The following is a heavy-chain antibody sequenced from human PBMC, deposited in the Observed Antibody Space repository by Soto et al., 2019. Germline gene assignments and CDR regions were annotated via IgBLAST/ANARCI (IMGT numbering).Heavy chain of an antibody. J-gene: IGHJ6*02. CDR1: GYSFTSYW. CDR3: ARYCSGGSCYRPRFYYYYGMDV. V-gene: IGHV5-10-1*01. Sequence: KVSCKGSGYSFTSYWISWVRQMPGKGLEWMGRIDPSDSYTNYSPSFQGHVTISADKSISTAYLQWSSLKASDTAMYYCARYCSGGSCYRPRFYYYYGMDVWGQGTTVTVSS. D-gene: IGHD2-15*01. CDR2: IDPSDSYT.